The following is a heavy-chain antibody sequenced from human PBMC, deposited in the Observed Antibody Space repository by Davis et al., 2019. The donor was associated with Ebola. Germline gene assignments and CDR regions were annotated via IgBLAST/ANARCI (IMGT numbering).Heavy chain of an antibody. CDR3: ARDRGYDLYYYGMDV. J-gene: IGHJ6*02. Sequence: GESLKISCAASGFTFSYYYMSWIRQAPGKGLEWVSYISSSSSTIYYADSVKGRFTISRDNAKNSLYLQMNSLRDEDTAVYYCARDRGYDLYYYGMDVWGQGTTVTVSS. V-gene: IGHV3-11*04. CDR2: ISSSSSTI. D-gene: IGHD5-12*01. CDR1: GFTFSYYY.